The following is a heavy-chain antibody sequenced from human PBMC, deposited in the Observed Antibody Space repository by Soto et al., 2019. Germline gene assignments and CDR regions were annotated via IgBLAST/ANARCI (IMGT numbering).Heavy chain of an antibody. D-gene: IGHD1-26*01. CDR1: GYTFTSYA. CDR2: INAGNGNT. V-gene: IGHV1-3*01. Sequence: GASVKVSCKASGYTFTSYAMHWVRQAPGQRLEWMGWINAGNGNTKYSQKFQGRVTITRDTSASTAYMELSSLRSEDTAVYYCARDFWLVGAPSYYYYYYGMGVWGQGTTVTVSS. CDR3: ARDFWLVGAPSYYYYYYGMGV. J-gene: IGHJ6*02.